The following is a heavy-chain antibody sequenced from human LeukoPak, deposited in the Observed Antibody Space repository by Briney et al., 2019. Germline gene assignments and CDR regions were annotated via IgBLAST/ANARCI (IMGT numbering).Heavy chain of an antibody. D-gene: IGHD1-26*01. CDR1: GYTLTELS. CDR2: FDPEDGET. CDR3: ARSGAWTGSYFSFDY. J-gene: IGHJ4*02. V-gene: IGHV1-24*01. Sequence: ASVKVSCKVSGYTLTELSMHWVRQAPGKGLEWMGGFDPEDGETIYAQKFQGRVTMTEDTSTDTAYMELSSLRSEDTAVYCCARSGAWTGSYFSFDYWGQGTLVTVSS.